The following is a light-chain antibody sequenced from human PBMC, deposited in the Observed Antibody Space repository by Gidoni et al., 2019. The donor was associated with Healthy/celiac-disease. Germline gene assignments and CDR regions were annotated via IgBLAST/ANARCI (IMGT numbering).Light chain of an antibody. CDR2: DAS. CDR3: QKRSKWSWT. CDR1: QSVSSV. J-gene: IGKJ1*01. V-gene: IGKV3-11*01. Sequence: VFSQHPATLSSSPVERATLSCSASQSVSSVLAGDQQKPGQAPRLLIYDASNRATGIPARFSGRGSGTDFTLTIRRLEPEDLADYYCQKRSKWSWTFGQGTKVEIK.